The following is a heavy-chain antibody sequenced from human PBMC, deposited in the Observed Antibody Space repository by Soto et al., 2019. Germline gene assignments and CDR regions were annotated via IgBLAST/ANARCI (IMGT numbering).Heavy chain of an antibody. V-gene: IGHV4-34*01. CDR2: INHSGST. Sequence: QVQLQQWGAGLLKPSETLSLTCAVYGGSFSGYYWSWIRQPPGKGLAWIGEINHSGSTNYNPSLKSRVTVSVDTSKNQFSLKLSSVTAADTAVYYCARGPRGIVVVVAAIDAFDIWGQGTMVTVSS. CDR1: GGSFSGYY. CDR3: ARGPRGIVVVVAAIDAFDI. J-gene: IGHJ3*02. D-gene: IGHD2-15*01.